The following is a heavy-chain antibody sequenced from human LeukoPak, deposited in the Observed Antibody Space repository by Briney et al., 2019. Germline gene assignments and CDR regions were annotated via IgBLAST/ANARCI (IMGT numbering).Heavy chain of an antibody. Sequence: PSETLSLTCAVYGGSFSGYYWSWIRQPPGKGLEWIGEINHSGSTNYNPSLKSRVTISVDTSKNQFSLKLSSVTAADTAVYYCARDSGSYYYYMDVWGKGTTVTISS. CDR1: GGSFSGYY. V-gene: IGHV4-34*01. J-gene: IGHJ6*03. D-gene: IGHD1-26*01. CDR3: ARDSGSYYYYMDV. CDR2: INHSGST.